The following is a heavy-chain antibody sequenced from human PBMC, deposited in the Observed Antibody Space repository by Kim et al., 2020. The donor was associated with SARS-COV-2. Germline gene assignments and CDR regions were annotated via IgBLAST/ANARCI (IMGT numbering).Heavy chain of an antibody. J-gene: IGHJ6*02. V-gene: IGHV3-33*06. Sequence: GGSLRLSCAASGFTFSSYGMHWVRQAPGKGLEWVAVIWYDGSNKYYADSVKGRFTISRDNSKNTLYLQMNSLRAEDTAVYYCAEIRSLEQWPRAPYYYYYGMDVWGQGTTVTVSS. CDR1: GFTFSSYG. CDR2: IWYDGSNK. D-gene: IGHD6-19*01. CDR3: AEIRSLEQWPRAPYYYYYGMDV.